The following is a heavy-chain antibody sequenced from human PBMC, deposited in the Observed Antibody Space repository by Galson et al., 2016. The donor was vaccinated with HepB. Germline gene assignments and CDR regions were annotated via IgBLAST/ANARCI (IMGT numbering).Heavy chain of an antibody. CDR2: ISWNSGSI. J-gene: IGHJ3*02. D-gene: IGHD3-22*01. V-gene: IGHV3-9*01. Sequence: SLRLSCAASGFTFDDYAMHWVRQAPGKGLEWVSGISWNSGSIGYADSVKGRFTISRDNAKNSLYLQMNSLRAEDTALYYCATDMRSSGYYHGAFDIWGQGTMVTVSS. CDR3: ATDMRSSGYYHGAFDI. CDR1: GFTFDDYA.